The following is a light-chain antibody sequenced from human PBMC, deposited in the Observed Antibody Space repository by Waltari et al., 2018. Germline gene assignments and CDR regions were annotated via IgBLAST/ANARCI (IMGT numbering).Light chain of an antibody. CDR3: QQYGSSPLFT. J-gene: IGKJ3*01. Sequence: EIVLTQSPGTLSLSPGERATLSCRASQSVSSSYLAWYQQKPGQAPRPLIYGASSRATGIPDRFSGSVSGTDFTLTISRLGPEDFAVYYCQQYGSSPLFTFGPGTKVDIK. CDR1: QSVSSSY. V-gene: IGKV3-20*01. CDR2: GAS.